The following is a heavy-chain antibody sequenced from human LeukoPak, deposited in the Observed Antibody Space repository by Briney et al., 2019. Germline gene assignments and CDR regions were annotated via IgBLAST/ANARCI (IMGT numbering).Heavy chain of an antibody. J-gene: IGHJ4*02. Sequence: GGSLRLSCAASGFTFSSYAMSWVRQAPGKGLEWVSAISGSGGSTYYADSVKGRFTISRDNSKNTLYLQMNSLRADDTAVYYCAITYDMLTGYYPFDYWGQGTLVTVSS. CDR1: GFTFSSYA. D-gene: IGHD3-9*01. CDR2: ISGSGGST. CDR3: AITYDMLTGYYPFDY. V-gene: IGHV3-23*01.